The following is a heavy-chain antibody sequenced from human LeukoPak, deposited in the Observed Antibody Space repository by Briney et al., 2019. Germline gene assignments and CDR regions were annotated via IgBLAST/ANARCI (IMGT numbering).Heavy chain of an antibody. D-gene: IGHD6-19*01. Sequence: QAGGSLRLSCAASGFTFSSYAMSWVRQASGKGLEWVSGIRGSGGSTNYADSVKGRFTISRDNSKNTLYLQMNSLRAEDTAVYYCAKVYSSGWRDAFDIWGQGTMVTVSS. V-gene: IGHV3-23*01. CDR2: IRGSGGST. CDR1: GFTFSSYA. CDR3: AKVYSSGWRDAFDI. J-gene: IGHJ3*02.